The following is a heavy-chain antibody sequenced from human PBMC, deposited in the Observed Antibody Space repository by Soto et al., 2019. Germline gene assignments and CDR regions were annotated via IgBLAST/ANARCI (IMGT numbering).Heavy chain of an antibody. D-gene: IGHD2-2*01. CDR3: ARTGSSYYGMDV. CDR1: GGTFSSYA. J-gene: IGHJ6*02. CDR2: IIPIFGTA. V-gene: IGHV1-69*01. Sequence: SVKVSCKASGGTFSSYAISWVRQAPGQGLEWMGGIIPIFGTANYAQKFQGRVTITADESTSTAYMELSSLRSEDTAVYYCARTGSSYYGMDVWGQGTTVPVS.